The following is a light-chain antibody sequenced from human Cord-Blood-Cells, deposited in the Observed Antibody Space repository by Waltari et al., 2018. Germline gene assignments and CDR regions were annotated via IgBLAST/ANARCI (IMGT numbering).Light chain of an antibody. Sequence: DIQMTQSPSTLSASVGDRVTITCRASQSISSWLAWYQQKPGKAPKLLIYKASSLESGVPSRFSGSGSGTEFTLTISSLQPDDFATYYCQQYHSYPYTVGQGTKLEIK. J-gene: IGKJ2*01. V-gene: IGKV1-5*03. CDR2: KAS. CDR3: QQYHSYPYT. CDR1: QSISSW.